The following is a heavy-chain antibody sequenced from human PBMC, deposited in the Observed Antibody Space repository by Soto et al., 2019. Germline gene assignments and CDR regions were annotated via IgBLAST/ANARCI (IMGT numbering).Heavy chain of an antibody. CDR1: GYSFNGYY. D-gene: IGHD3-22*01. Sequence: QAQLVQSGAEVKKPGASVKVSCKASGYSFNGYYIHWVRQAPGQGLEWIGWIIPDSGGTKCAQKFQGRVTMTRDRSISAAYMELTSLTPDDTAVYYCARDESSSLFSHWFDPLWQGALVTVSS. V-gene: IGHV1-2*02. CDR2: IIPDSGGT. J-gene: IGHJ5*02. CDR3: ARDESSSLFSHWFDP.